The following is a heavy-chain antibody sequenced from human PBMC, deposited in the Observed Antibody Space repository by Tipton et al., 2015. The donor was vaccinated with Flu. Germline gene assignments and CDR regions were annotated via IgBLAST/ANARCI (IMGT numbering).Heavy chain of an antibody. V-gene: IGHV4-39*07. CDR1: GDSISSNTYY. D-gene: IGHD3-22*01. J-gene: IGHJ4*02. CDR2: IYDSGRI. Sequence: TLSLTCTVSGDSISSNTYYWGWIRQAPGKGPECIGTIYDSGRIYYNPSLKSRLIISVDTSKNQFSLRLSTVTAADTARYYCARVGDSSVAYGLDYWGQGTLVTVSS. CDR3: ARVGDSSVAYGLDY.